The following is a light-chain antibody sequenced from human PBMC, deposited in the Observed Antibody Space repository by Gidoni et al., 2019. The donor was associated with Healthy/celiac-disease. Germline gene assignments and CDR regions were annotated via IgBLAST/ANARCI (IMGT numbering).Light chain of an antibody. CDR3: QSYDSSLSGSVV. CDR1: SSNIGAGYA. J-gene: IGLJ2*01. Sequence: QSVLTQPPSVSGAPGQRVPIPCTGSSSNIGAGYAVHWYQQLPGTAPKLLIYGNSNRPSGVPDRFSGSKSGTSASLAITGLQAEDEADYYCQSYDSSLSGSVVFGGGTKLTVL. V-gene: IGLV1-40*01. CDR2: GNS.